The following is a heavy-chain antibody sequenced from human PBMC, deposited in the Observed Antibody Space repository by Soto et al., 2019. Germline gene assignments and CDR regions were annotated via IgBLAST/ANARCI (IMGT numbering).Heavy chain of an antibody. CDR2: IYYSGST. Sequence: SETLSLTCTVSGGSISSGGYYWSWIRQHPGKGLEWIGYIYYSGSTYYNPSLKSRVTISVDPSKNQFSLKLSSVTVADTAVYLCARAVGYEKGGYYYYYGMDVWGQGSTVTVSS. CDR1: GGSISSGGYY. V-gene: IGHV4-31*03. D-gene: IGHD5-12*01. J-gene: IGHJ6*02. CDR3: ARAVGYEKGGYYYYYGMDV.